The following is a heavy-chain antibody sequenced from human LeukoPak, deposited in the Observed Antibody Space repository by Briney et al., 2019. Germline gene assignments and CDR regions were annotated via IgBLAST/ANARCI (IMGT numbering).Heavy chain of an antibody. CDR3: SAAIYSDSRN. CDR1: GFTFSSAW. CDR2: IKSKTDGATA. V-gene: IGHV3-15*01. Sequence: GGSLRLSCAASGFTFSSAWMSWVRQAPVKGLEWLGRIKSKTDGATADYAAAVRDRFTISRDDSKNTLYLQMNSLKTEDTAVYYCSAAIYSDSRNWGQGTLVTVSS. D-gene: IGHD4-11*01. J-gene: IGHJ4*02.